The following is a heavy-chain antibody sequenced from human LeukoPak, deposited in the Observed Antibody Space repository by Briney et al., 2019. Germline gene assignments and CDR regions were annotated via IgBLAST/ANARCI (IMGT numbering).Heavy chain of an antibody. CDR1: GFSFSRDW. J-gene: IGHJ5*02. D-gene: IGHD4-11*01. CDR2: INSDGSST. V-gene: IGHV3-74*03. CDR3: VREFETKTLTTLLFGFDP. Sequence: GGSLRLSCAASGFSFSRDWMHWVRQVPGKGLVWVSRINSDGSSTKYADPVQGRFTISRDNAKNTLYLQMNSLRAEDTAVYYCVREFETKTLTTLLFGFDPWGQGTLVTVSS.